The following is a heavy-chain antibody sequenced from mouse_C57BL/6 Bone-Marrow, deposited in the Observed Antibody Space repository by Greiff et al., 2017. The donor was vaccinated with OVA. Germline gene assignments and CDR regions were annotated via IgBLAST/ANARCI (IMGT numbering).Heavy chain of an antibody. CDR3: TRWDY. CDR1: GYTFTDYD. Sequence: VQLQESGAELVRPGASVTLSCKASGYTFTDYDMHWVKQTPVNGLEWIGSIDPDTGDTAYNKKFKGKATLTADKSSSTAYMELRSLTSEDSAVYYCTRWDYWGQGKAITVSA. J-gene: IGHJ2*01. CDR2: IDPDTGDT. V-gene: IGHV1-15*01.